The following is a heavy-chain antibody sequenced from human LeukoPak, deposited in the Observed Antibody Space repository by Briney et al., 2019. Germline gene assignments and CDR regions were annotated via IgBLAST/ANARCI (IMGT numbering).Heavy chain of an antibody. CDR2: ISYDGSNK. J-gene: IGHJ4*02. D-gene: IGHD4-11*01. CDR3: ARRTTRMKY. V-gene: IGHV3-30*14. CDR1: GFTFSSYA. Sequence: GRSLRLSCAASGFTFSSYAMHWVRQAPGKGLEWVAVISYDGSNKYYADSVKGRFTISRDNSKNTLYLQMNSLRAEDTAVYYCARRTTRMKYWGQGTLVTVSS.